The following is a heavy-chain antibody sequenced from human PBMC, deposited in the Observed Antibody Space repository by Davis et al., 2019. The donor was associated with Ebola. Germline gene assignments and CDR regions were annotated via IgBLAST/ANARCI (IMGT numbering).Heavy chain of an antibody. D-gene: IGHD2-21*02. CDR2: MNPNCGNT. V-gene: IGHV1-8*01. Sequence: ASEKVSCKASVYTFTSYDLNWVRLATGQRPEWMEWMNPNCGNTGYAQKFQGRVTMTRDTSITTAYMELSRLRSDDTAVYYCARVRYCGGDCSRYFYYGMDVWGKGTTVTVSS. CDR3: ARVRYCGGDCSRYFYYGMDV. J-gene: IGHJ6*04. CDR1: VYTFTSYD.